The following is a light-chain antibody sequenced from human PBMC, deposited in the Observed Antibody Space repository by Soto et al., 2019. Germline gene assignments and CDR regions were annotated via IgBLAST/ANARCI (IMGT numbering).Light chain of an antibody. J-gene: IGKJ5*01. CDR2: AAS. CDR1: QSISSN. CDR3: QQYGYSPIT. Sequence: VMTQSPDSLAVSLGERATLPCRASQSISSNLAWYQQKPGQAPRLLIYAASSRATGSPDRFSGGGSGTDFTLTISRLEPEDFAVYYCQQYGYSPITFGQGTRLEIK. V-gene: IGKV3-20*01.